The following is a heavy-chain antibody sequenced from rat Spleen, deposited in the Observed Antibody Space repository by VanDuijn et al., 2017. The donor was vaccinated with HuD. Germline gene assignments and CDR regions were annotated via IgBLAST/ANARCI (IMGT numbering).Heavy chain of an antibody. V-gene: IGHV5-7*01. D-gene: IGHD1-12*02. J-gene: IGHJ1*01. Sequence: EVQLVESGGGLVQPGRSLKLSCAASGFTFSDYNMAWVRQAPKKGLEWVATISYDGSSTYYRDSVKGRFTISRDNAKSTLYLQMDSLRSEDTATYYCARLGGSYYYDFWGPGTMVTVSS. CDR1: GFTFSDYN. CDR2: ISYDGSST. CDR3: ARLGGSYYYDF.